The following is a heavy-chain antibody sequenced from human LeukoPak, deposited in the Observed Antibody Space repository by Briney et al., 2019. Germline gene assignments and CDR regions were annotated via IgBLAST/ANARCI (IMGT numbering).Heavy chain of an antibody. CDR3: ASADSGGWAL. Sequence: GGSLRLSCAASGFTFSTYWMSWVRQAPGKGLEWVANINPAGSVTYYMDSVRGRFIIFRDNAKNSLFLQMNSLRDDDTAVYYCASADSGGWALGGQGTLVTVSS. CDR1: GFTFSTYW. CDR2: INPAGSVT. V-gene: IGHV3-7*01. J-gene: IGHJ4*02. D-gene: IGHD2-15*01.